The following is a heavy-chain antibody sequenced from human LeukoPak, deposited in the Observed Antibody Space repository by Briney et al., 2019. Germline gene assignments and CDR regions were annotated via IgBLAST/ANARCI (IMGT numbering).Heavy chain of an antibody. CDR3: AKDPIGYCSGGSCYGGGTSDY. CDR2: IRYDGSNK. V-gene: IGHV3-30*02. CDR1: GFTFSSYG. J-gene: IGHJ4*02. Sequence: GGSLRLSCAASGFTFSSYGMHWVRQAPGKGLEWVAFIRYDGSNKYYADSVKGRFTISRDNSKNTLYLQMNSLRAEDTAVYYCAKDPIGYCSGGSCYGGGTSDYWGQGTLVTVSS. D-gene: IGHD2-15*01.